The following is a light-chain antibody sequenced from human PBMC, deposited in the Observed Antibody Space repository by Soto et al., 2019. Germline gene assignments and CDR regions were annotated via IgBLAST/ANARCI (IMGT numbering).Light chain of an antibody. Sequence: IVLTQSPGTLSLSPGERATLSCRASQTVGNNYLDWYQQKPGQAPRLLIYGASSRATVIPDRFSGSGSGTDFTLTISGLEPEDFAVYYCRQSATSTWTFGQGTKV. CDR1: QTVGNNY. CDR3: RQSATSTWT. J-gene: IGKJ1*01. CDR2: GAS. V-gene: IGKV3-20*01.